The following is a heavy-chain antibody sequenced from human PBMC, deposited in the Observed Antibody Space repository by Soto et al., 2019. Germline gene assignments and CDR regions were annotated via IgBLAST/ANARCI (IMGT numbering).Heavy chain of an antibody. CDR1: GGSITSTSYY. CDR2: ISYSGST. CDR3: ARVPDR. V-gene: IGHV4-39*07. J-gene: IGHJ5*02. Sequence: SETLSLTCTVSGGSITSTSYYWGWIRQPPGKGLEWVGSISYSGSTYYNPSLKSRVTISVDTSKNQFSLKLSSVTAADTAVYYCARVPDRWGQGTLVTVSS. D-gene: IGHD2-2*01.